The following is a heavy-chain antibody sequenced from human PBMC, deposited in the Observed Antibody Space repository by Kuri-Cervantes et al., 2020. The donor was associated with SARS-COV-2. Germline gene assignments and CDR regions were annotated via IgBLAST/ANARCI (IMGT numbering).Heavy chain of an antibody. Sequence: GGSLRLSCVASGFTFNTYTINWVRQAPGKALEWVSSISGSGSYMYYADSVKGRFTISRDNSKNTLYLQMNNLRAEDTAVYYCARGEALYYYMDVWGKGTTVTVSS. CDR1: GFTFNTYT. CDR3: ARGEALYYYMDV. V-gene: IGHV3-21*01. CDR2: ISGSGSYM. J-gene: IGHJ6*03.